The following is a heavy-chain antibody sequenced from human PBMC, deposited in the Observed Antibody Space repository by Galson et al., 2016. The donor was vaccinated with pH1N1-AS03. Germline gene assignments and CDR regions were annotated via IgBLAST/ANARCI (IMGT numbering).Heavy chain of an antibody. CDR3: ARVGVVGPPYGMDV. D-gene: IGHD2-15*01. CDR1: GFTFRSYE. CDR2: ISSSGSTI. Sequence: SLRLSCAASGFTFRSYEMNWVRQAPGKGLEWVSYISSSGSTIYYADSVKGRFTLSRDNAKNSLYLQMNSLRAEDTAVYYRARVGVVGPPYGMDVWGQGTTVTVSS. J-gene: IGHJ6*02. V-gene: IGHV3-48*03.